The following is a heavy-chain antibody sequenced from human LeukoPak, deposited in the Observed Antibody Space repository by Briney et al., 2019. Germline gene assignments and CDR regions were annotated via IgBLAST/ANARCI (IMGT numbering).Heavy chain of an antibody. J-gene: IGHJ4*02. CDR3: TTRIVGATLDY. D-gene: IGHD1-26*01. V-gene: IGHV3-15*01. CDR2: IKSKTDGGTT. CDR1: GFTFSSYA. Sequence: GGSLRLSCAASGFTFSSYAMSWVRQAPGKGLEWVGRIKSKTDGGTTDYAAPVKGRFTISRDDSKNTLYLQMNSLKTEDTAVYYCTTRIVGATLDYWGQGTLVTVSS.